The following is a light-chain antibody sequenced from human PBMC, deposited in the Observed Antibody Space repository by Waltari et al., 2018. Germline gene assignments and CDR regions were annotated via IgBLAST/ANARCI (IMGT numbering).Light chain of an antibody. J-gene: IGLJ2*01. CDR2: DVN. V-gene: IGLV2-11*01. CDR3: CSYAGTYTFVL. Sequence: QSALTQPRSVSGSPGQSVTISCTGTSRDVGGYDFVAWYQQHPSKAPKLIIYDVNKRPSGVPDRFSGSKSGNTASLTIAGLQAEDETDYYCCSYAGTYTFVLFGGGTRLTVL. CDR1: SRDVGGYDF.